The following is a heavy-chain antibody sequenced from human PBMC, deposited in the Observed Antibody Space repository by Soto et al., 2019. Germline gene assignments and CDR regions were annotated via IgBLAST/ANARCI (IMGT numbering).Heavy chain of an antibody. V-gene: IGHV3-48*01. Sequence: GGSLRLSCAASGFTFSSYSMNWVRQAPGKGLEWVSYISSSSSTIYYADSVKGRFTISRDNAKNSLYLQMNSLRAEDTAVYYCGLATILKNYMFDYWGQGTLVTVSS. D-gene: IGHD5-12*01. CDR3: GLATILKNYMFDY. CDR2: ISSSSSTI. J-gene: IGHJ4*02. CDR1: GFTFSSYS.